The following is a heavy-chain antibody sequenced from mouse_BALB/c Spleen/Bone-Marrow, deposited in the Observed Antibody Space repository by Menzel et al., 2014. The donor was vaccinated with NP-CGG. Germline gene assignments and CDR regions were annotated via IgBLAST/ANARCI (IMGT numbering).Heavy chain of an antibody. D-gene: IGHD2-10*02. CDR2: INPGSSTI. J-gene: IGHJ4*01. CDR3: ARLAVWGAMDY. V-gene: IGHV4-2*02. CDR1: GFDFSRYW. Sequence: EVKVVESGGGLVQPGGSLNLSGAASGFDFSRYWMSWARQAPGKGQEWIGEINPGSSTINYTPSLKDKFIISRDNAKNTLYLQMSKVRSEDTALYYCARLAVWGAMDYWGQGTSVTVSS.